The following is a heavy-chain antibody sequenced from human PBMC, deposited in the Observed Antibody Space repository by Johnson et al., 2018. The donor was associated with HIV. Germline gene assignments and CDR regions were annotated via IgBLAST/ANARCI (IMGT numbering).Heavy chain of an antibody. J-gene: IGHJ3*02. Sequence: VQLVESGGGVVQPGGSLRLSCAASGFTFSSYAMHWVRQAPGKGLEYVSAISSNGGSTYYANSVKGRFTISRDSSKNTLYLEMNTLRPEDTAMYYCARVSRYTFDNDDVHLLHAFDIWGQGTMVTVSS. CDR3: ARVSRYTFDNDDVHLLHAFDI. D-gene: IGHD3-16*01. CDR2: ISSNGGST. V-gene: IGHV3-64*01. CDR1: GFTFSSYA.